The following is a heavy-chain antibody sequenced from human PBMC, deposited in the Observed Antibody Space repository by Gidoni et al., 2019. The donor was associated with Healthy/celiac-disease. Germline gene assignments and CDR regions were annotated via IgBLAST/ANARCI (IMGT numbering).Heavy chain of an antibody. J-gene: IGHJ5*02. CDR2: IIPILGAA. CDR3: ASGGWGSSWSRGNWFDP. CDR1: GGPFSSHA. D-gene: IGHD6-13*01. V-gene: IGHV1-69*01. Sequence: QVQLLQSVAEVKKPGSSVTVSCTASGGPFSSHASSWVRQAPGQGLEWMGGIIPILGAANYAQKFQGRVTITADESTSTAYMELSSLRSEDTAVYYCASGGWGSSWSRGNWFDPWGQGTLVTVSS.